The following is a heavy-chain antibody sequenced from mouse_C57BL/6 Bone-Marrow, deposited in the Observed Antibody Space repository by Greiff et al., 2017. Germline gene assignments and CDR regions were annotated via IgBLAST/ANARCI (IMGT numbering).Heavy chain of an antibody. V-gene: IGHV1-9*01. CDR1: GYTFTGYW. J-gene: IGHJ1*03. CDR2: ILPGSGST. CDR3: ARGGTRGYFDV. D-gene: IGHD3-3*01. Sequence: QVQLQQSGAELMKPGASVKLSCKATGYTFTGYWIEWVKQRPGHGLEWIGEILPGSGSTNYNEKFKGKATFTVDTSSNTAYMQLSSLTTEDSAIYYCARGGTRGYFDVWGTGTTVTVSS.